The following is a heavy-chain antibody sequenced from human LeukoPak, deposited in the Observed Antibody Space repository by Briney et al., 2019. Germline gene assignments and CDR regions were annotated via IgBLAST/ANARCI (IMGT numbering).Heavy chain of an antibody. J-gene: IGHJ3*02. CDR2: IRSKAYGGTT. D-gene: IGHD3-3*01. CDR1: GFTFGDYA. V-gene: IGHV3-49*04. Sequence: GGSLRLSCTASGFTFGDYAMSWVRQAPGKGLEWVGFIRSKAYGGTTEYAASVKGRFTISRDDSKSIAYLQMNSLKTEDTAVYYCTRDHVLRFLEWFQNAFDIWGQGTMVTVPS. CDR3: TRDHVLRFLEWFQNAFDI.